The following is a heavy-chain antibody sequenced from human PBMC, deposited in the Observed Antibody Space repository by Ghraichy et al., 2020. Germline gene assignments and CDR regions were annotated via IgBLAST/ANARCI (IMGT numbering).Heavy chain of an antibody. V-gene: IGHV3-30*01. Sequence: LSLTCAVSGFTFSRYAMYWVRQAPGKGLEWMAVISYDGNDKHYADSAMGRFTISRDNSKTTLQMNSLGADDTAVYYCARARYTSGWYNKGYYYYFAMDVWGQGTTVTVSS. CDR1: GFTFSRYA. J-gene: IGHJ6*02. D-gene: IGHD6-19*01. CDR2: ISYDGNDK. CDR3: ARARYTSGWYNKGYYYYFAMDV.